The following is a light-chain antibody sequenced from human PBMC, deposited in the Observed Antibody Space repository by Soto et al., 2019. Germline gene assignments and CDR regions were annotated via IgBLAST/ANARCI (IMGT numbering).Light chain of an antibody. CDR2: AAS. J-gene: IGKJ2*01. Sequence: DIQMTQSPSSLSASVGDRVTITCRASQSITGYLNWYQQKPGKAPKLLIYAASSLQSGVPSRFRGGGSGTDFTLTISSLQPEDFAIYYCQQSYSNSPYTFGPGTKLEIK. V-gene: IGKV1-39*01. CDR3: QQSYSNSPYT. CDR1: QSITGY.